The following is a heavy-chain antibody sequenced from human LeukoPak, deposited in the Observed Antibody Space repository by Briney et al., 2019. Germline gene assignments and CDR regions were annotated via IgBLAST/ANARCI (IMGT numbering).Heavy chain of an antibody. CDR3: ARDLGSVY. CDR1: GFTFSDYY. J-gene: IGHJ4*02. D-gene: IGHD3-10*01. CDR2: ISSGDSTI. Sequence: GGSLRLSCTASGFTFSDYYTSWIRRAPGKGLEWVSYISSGDSTIYYAASVKGRFTMSRDNDKNSLYLQMNSLRAEDTAVYYCARDLGSVYWGQGTLVTVSS. V-gene: IGHV3-11*01.